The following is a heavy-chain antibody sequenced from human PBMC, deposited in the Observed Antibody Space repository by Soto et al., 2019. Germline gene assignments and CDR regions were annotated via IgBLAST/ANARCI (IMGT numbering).Heavy chain of an antibody. J-gene: IGHJ3*02. V-gene: IGHV1-46*01. CDR2: IDPSGGST. Sequence: ASVKVSCKASGYTFTASYMHWVRQAPGQGLEWMGIIDPSGGSTSYSQKFQGRVTMTRDTSTSTVCMELNSLRSEDTAVFYCAGDSRNYYRNDAFDKWRQGIMVTVSS. D-gene: IGHD1-26*01. CDR1: GYTFTASY. CDR3: AGDSRNYYRNDAFDK.